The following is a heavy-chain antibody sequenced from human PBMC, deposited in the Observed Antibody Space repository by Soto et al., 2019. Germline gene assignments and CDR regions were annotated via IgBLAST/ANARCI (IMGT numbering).Heavy chain of an antibody. CDR3: ARHGIKYSSDAFDI. CDR1: GFTFSSYW. Sequence: GGSLRLSCAASGFTFSSYWMNWVRQAPGKGLEWVANIKQDGSEKYYVDSVKGRFTISRDNAKNSLYLQMNSLRAEDTAVYYCARHGIKYSSDAFDIWGQGTMVTVSS. D-gene: IGHD6-6*01. CDR2: IKQDGSEK. V-gene: IGHV3-7*03. J-gene: IGHJ3*02.